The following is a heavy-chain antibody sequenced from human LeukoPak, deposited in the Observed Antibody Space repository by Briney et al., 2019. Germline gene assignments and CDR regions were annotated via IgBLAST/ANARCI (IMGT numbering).Heavy chain of an antibody. D-gene: IGHD3-3*01. CDR1: GFIFTNYF. CDR2: IKHDGSEK. J-gene: IGHJ4*02. CDR3: ATDRGWRTSGYYLYYFEY. V-gene: IGHV3-7*01. Sequence: GGSLRLSCAASGFIFTNYFMSWVRQAPGKGLEWVASIKHDGSEKYYVDSVRGRFTISRDNTMSSLYLQMSSLRAEDTAVYCATDRGWRTSGYYLYYFEYWGQGTLVTFSS.